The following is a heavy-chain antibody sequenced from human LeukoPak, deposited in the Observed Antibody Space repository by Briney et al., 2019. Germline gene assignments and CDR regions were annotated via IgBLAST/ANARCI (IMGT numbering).Heavy chain of an antibody. J-gene: IGHJ4*02. V-gene: IGHV4-34*01. Sequence: PSETLSLTCTVSGGSISSYYWSWIRQPPGKGLEWIGEINHSGSTNYNPSLKSRVTISVDTSKNQFSLKLSSVTAADTAVYYCASATIAVAGTPFDYWGQGTLVTVSS. CDR3: ASATIAVAGTPFDY. CDR1: GGSISSYY. D-gene: IGHD6-19*01. CDR2: INHSGST.